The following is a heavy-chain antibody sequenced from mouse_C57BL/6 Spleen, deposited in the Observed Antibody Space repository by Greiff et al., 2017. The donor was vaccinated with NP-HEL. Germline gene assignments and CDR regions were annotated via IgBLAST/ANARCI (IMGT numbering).Heavy chain of an antibody. CDR1: GFTFSSYA. Sequence: DVKLVESGGGLVKPGGSLKLSCAASGFTFSSYAMSWVRQTPEKRLEWVATISDGGSYTYYPDNVKGRFTISRDNAKNNLYLQMSHLKSEDTAMYYCARGLTGTYDYWGQGTTLTVSS. CDR3: ARGLTGTYDY. J-gene: IGHJ2*01. CDR2: ISDGGSYT. D-gene: IGHD4-1*01. V-gene: IGHV5-4*03.